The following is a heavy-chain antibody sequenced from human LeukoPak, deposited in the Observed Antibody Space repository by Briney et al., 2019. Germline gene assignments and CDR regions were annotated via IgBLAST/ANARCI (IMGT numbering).Heavy chain of an antibody. Sequence: SGGSLRLSCAASGFTFSSYGMHWVRQAPGKGLEWVAVISYDGSNKYYADSVKGRFTISRDNSKNTLYLQMNSLRAEDTAVYYCAKGRTVVVPAAFDYWGQGTLVTVSS. D-gene: IGHD2-2*01. J-gene: IGHJ4*02. CDR3: AKGRTVVVPAAFDY. V-gene: IGHV3-30*18. CDR2: ISYDGSNK. CDR1: GFTFSSYG.